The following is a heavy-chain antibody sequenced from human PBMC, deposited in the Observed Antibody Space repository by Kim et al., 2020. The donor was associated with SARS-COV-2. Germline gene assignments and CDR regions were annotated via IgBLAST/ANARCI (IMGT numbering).Heavy chain of an antibody. CDR1: GGSISSYY. D-gene: IGHD3-3*01. V-gene: IGHV4-59*01. CDR3: ARVAYDFWSGYPYFDY. Sequence: SETLSLTCTVSGGSISSYYWSWIRQPPGKGLEWIGYIYYSGSTNYNPSLKSRVTISVDTSKNQFSLKLSSVTAADTAVYYCARVAYDFWSGYPYFDYWGQGTLVTVSS. CDR2: IYYSGST. J-gene: IGHJ4*02.